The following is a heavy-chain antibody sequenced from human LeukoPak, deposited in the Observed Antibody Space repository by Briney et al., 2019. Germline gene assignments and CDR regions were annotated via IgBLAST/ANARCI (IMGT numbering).Heavy chain of an antibody. Sequence: GGSLRLSCAASGFTFSNYAMSWVRQAPGKGLEWVSSISATGGNTYYADSVKGRFTISRDNSKNTLSLQMNSLRAEDTAVYHCAKGTSPNYFDYWGQGTLVTVSS. CDR1: GFTFSNYA. V-gene: IGHV3-23*01. D-gene: IGHD6-6*01. CDR3: AKGTSPNYFDY. J-gene: IGHJ4*02. CDR2: ISATGGNT.